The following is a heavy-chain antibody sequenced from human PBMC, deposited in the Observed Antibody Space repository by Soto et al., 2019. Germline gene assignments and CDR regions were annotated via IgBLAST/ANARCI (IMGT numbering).Heavy chain of an antibody. CDR3: ARVEPRSTSGDY. CDR2: INPSDATT. Sequence: QVQLVQSGPEVKKPGASVKGSCKASGYIFSDHYIQWVRPAPGQGLEWVGIINPSDATTYYPEKCKGRVTRTRDTSTATVNMELTGLSTDDTAVFYCARVEPRSTSGDYWCQGTLVTVSS. D-gene: IGHD1-26*01. J-gene: IGHJ4*02. CDR1: GYIFSDHY. V-gene: IGHV1-46*01.